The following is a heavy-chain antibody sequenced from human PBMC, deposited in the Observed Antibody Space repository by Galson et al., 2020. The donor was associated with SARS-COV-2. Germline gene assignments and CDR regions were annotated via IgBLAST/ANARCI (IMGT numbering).Heavy chain of an antibody. J-gene: IGHJ3*02. CDR2: ISSSSSTI. CDR3: ARAELRISYAFDI. V-gene: IGHV3-48*01. D-gene: IGHD1-26*01. CDR1: GFTFSSYS. Sequence: GGSLRLSCAASGFTFSSYSMNWVRQAPGKGLEWVSYISSSSSTIYYADSVKGRFTISRDNAKNSLYLQMNSLRAEDTAVYYCARAELRISYAFDIWGQGTMVTVSS.